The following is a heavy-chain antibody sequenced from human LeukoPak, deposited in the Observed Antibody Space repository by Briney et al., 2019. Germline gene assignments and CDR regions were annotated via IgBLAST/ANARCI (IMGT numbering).Heavy chain of an antibody. CDR1: GHRFTSSW. Sequence: AQPLKISCQGSGHRFTSSWISRVRQMPGKGLDPVGRIDTSDSYTNYSPSFQGHVTTSADKSISTAYLQWSSLKASDTAMYYCARQDLGQYCSGGSCYMDYWGQGILVTVSS. V-gene: IGHV5-10-1*01. CDR2: IDTSDSYT. J-gene: IGHJ4*02. CDR3: ARQDLGQYCSGGSCYMDY. D-gene: IGHD2-15*01.